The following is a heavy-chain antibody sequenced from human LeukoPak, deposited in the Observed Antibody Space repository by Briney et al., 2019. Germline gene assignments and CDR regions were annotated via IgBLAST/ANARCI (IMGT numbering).Heavy chain of an antibody. CDR1: GFTFSSYW. CDR2: IKQDGSEK. V-gene: IGHV3-7*03. CDR3: ARHPIVVVPAAIGY. D-gene: IGHD2-2*02. J-gene: IGHJ4*02. Sequence: GGSLRLSCAASGFTFSSYWMSWVRQAPGKGLEWVANIKQDGSEKYYVDSVKGRFTISRDNAKNSLYLQMNSLRAEDTAVYYCARHPIVVVPAAIGYWGRGTLVTVSS.